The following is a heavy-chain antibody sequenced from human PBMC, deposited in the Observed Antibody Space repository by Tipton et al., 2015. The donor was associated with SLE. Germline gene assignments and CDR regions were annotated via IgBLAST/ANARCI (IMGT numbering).Heavy chain of an antibody. D-gene: IGHD6-19*01. CDR2: IYYGGST. J-gene: IGHJ4*02. Sequence: GLVKPSETLSLTCTASGGSISSSSYYWGWIRQPPGKGLEWIGSIYYGGSTYYNPSLKSRVTISVDTSKNQFSLKLSSVTAADTAVYYCASPSIAVAYYFDYWGQGTLVTVSS. CDR3: ASPSIAVAYYFDY. V-gene: IGHV4-39*01. CDR1: GGSISSSSYY.